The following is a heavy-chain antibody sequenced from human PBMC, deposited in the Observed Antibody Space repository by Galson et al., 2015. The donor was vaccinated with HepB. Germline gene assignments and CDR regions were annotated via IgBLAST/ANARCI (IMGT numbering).Heavy chain of an antibody. CDR2: VKSDGETA. Sequence: SLRLSCAASGFTFSNYWMHWVRQPPGKGLVWVSRVKSDGETADYADSVKGRFTISRDNAKNRLFLHMDSLTVDDTAVYFCARTITPAPIPLFYPWGQGTLVTVSS. J-gene: IGHJ5*02. D-gene: IGHD3-10*01. V-gene: IGHV3-74*01. CDR1: GFTFSNYW. CDR3: ARTITPAPIPLFYP.